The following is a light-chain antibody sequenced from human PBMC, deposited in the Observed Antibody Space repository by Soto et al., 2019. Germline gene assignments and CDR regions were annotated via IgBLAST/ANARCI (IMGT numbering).Light chain of an antibody. CDR2: WAS. V-gene: IGKV4-1*01. CDR3: QHHGNWPLIT. J-gene: IGKJ5*01. Sequence: DIVMTQSPNYLAVSLGERATISCKSSQITLHSSDKKNYVAWYQQKPGQYPTLLLHWASTRESGVPDRFGGSRSGTDFTLTIGGLQAEDFALYYYQHHGNWPLITFGQGTRLEIK. CDR1: QITLHSSDKKNY.